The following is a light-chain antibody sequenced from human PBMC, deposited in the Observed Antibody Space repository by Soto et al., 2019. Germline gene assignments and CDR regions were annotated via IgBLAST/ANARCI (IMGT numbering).Light chain of an antibody. J-gene: IGLJ1*01. CDR3: NSYTSSGTYV. CDR1: TSDVGGYNY. CDR2: DVS. Sequence: QSVLTQPGSVSGSPGQSITISCTGSTSDVGGYNYVSWYQHLPGKAPELMIYDVSSRPSGVSNRFSGSKSGNTASLTISGLQAEDEADYYCNSYTSSGTYVFGTGTKVTVL. V-gene: IGLV2-14*03.